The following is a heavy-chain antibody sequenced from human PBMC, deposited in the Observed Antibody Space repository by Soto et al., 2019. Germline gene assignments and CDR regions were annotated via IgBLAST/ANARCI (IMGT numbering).Heavy chain of an antibody. CDR3: AKIRYCSSTSCYLALRSRYGMDV. CDR1: GFTFSSYG. J-gene: IGHJ6*02. V-gene: IGHV3-30*18. CDR2: ISYDGSNK. Sequence: GGSLRLSCAASGFTFSSYGMHWVRQAPGKGLEWVAVISYDGSNKYYADSVKGRFTISRDNSKNTLYLQMNSLRAEETAVYYCAKIRYCSSTSCYLALRSRYGMDVWGQGTTVIVSS. D-gene: IGHD2-2*01.